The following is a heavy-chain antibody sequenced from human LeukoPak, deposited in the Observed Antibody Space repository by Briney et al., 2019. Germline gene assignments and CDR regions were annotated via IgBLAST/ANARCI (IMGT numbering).Heavy chain of an antibody. CDR1: GGSISSYY. J-gene: IGHJ6*02. CDR2: IYYSGST. D-gene: IGHD3-3*01. Sequence: PSETLSLTCTVSGGSISSYYWSWIRQPPGKGLEWIGYIYYSGSTNYNPSLKSRVTISVDTSKNQFSLKLSSVTAADTAVYYCARHAQSTHGDYDFWSGYYMPLYYYGMDVWGQGTTVTVSS. CDR3: ARHAQSTHGDYDFWSGYYMPLYYYGMDV. V-gene: IGHV4-59*08.